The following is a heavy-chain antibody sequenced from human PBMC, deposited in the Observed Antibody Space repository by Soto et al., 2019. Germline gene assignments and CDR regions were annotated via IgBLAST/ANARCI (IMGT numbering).Heavy chain of an antibody. J-gene: IGHJ5*02. CDR1: GGSTSSRSYY. D-gene: IGHD4-4*01. CDR2: IYYSGST. CDR3: ARQFYHYSNAWFDP. Sequence: SETLSLTCTVSGGSTSSRSYYWGWMRQPPGKGLEWIGNIYYSGSTYYNPSLKGRVTISVDTSKNQFSLRLNSVTAADTAVYFCARQFYHYSNAWFDPWGQGTLVTVSS. V-gene: IGHV4-39*01.